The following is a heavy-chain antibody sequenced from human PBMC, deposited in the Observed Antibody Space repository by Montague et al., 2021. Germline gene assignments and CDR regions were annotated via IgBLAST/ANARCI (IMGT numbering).Heavy chain of an antibody. Sequence: SETLSLTCAVSGGSFSSYYWNWIRQPPGKGLEWIGEISHSGDTEYNPSLKSRISLSVDTSKNQFSLNLTSLTAADTAVYYCARGSGRVFDYVRETQRYARFDNWGQGTLVTVSS. D-gene: IGHD3-16*02. CDR2: ISHSGDT. J-gene: IGHJ4*02. V-gene: IGHV4-34*01. CDR3: ARGSGRVFDYVRETQRYARFDN. CDR1: GGSFSSYY.